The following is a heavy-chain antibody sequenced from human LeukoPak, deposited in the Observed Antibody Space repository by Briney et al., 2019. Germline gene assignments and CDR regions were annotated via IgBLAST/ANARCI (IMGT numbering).Heavy chain of an antibody. CDR3: ARDTGWLQPLYYFDY. CDR1: GYTFTSYY. Sequence: ASVEVSCKASGYTFTSYYMHWVRQAPGQGLEWMGIINPSGGSTSYAQKFQGRVTMTRDTSTSTVYMELSSLRSEDTAVYYCARDTGWLQPLYYFDYWGQGTLATVSS. J-gene: IGHJ4*02. V-gene: IGHV1-46*01. CDR2: INPSGGST. D-gene: IGHD5-24*01.